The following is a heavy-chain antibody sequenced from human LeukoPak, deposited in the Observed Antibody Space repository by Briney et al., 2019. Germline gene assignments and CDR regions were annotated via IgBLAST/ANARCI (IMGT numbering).Heavy chain of an antibody. D-gene: IGHD2-2*01. CDR3: ARVSDCSSTSCYGSIDY. V-gene: IGHV4-30-4*08. CDR1: GGSISSGDYY. J-gene: IGHJ4*02. CDR2: IYYSGST. Sequence: SQTLSLTCTVSGGSISSGDYYWSWIRQPPGKGLEWIGYIYYSGSTYYNPSLKSRVTISADTSKNQFSLKLSSVTAADTAVYYCARVSDCSSTSCYGSIDYWGQGTLVTVSS.